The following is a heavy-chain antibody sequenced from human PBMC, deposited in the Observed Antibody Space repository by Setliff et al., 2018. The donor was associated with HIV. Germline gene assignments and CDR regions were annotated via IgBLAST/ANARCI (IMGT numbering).Heavy chain of an antibody. CDR1: GGSISSGGYF. CDR2: IYTSGSS. J-gene: IGHJ4*02. CDR3: ARGQLWSPYYFDY. D-gene: IGHD5-18*01. V-gene: IGHV4-61*02. Sequence: SETLSLTCTVSGGSISSGGYFWSWIRQPAGKGLEWIGRIYTSGSSNYNPSLKSRVTISVDTSKNQFSLRLSSVTAADTAVYYCARGQLWSPYYFDYWGQGTRVTVSS.